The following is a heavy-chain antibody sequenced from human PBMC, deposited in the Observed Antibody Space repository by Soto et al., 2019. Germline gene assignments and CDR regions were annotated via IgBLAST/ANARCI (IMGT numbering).Heavy chain of an antibody. D-gene: IGHD2-15*01. V-gene: IGHV4-4*02. CDR2: IYHSGST. CDR1: GGSISNSNW. J-gene: IGHJ4*02. Sequence: QVQLQESGPGLVKPSGTLSLTCGVFGGSISNSNWWTWVRQPPGKGLEWIGEIYHSGSTNYNSSLMSRVTISLDKVNNQFSLTLTSVTAANTDVYYYAHRPMVGAAIWGQGTLVTVSS. CDR3: AHRPMVGAAI.